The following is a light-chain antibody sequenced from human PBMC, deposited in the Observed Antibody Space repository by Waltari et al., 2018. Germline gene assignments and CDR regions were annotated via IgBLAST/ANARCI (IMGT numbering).Light chain of an antibody. CDR2: DTS. CDR1: QSISSY. V-gene: IGKV1-39*01. J-gene: IGKJ4*01. Sequence: DIQMTQPPSSLSASVGNRVTITCRASQSISSYLSWYQRKPGKAPKLLIYDTSTLQSGVPSRFSGSGSGTDFTLTSSSLQPEDFATYWCQQSYSSFSFGGGTKVEIK. CDR3: QQSYSSFS.